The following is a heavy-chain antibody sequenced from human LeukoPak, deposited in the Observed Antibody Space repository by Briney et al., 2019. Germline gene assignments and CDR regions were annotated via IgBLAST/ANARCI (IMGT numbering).Heavy chain of an antibody. V-gene: IGHV3-23*01. D-gene: IGHD2-15*01. Sequence: PGGSLRLSCAASGFTFSSYGMSWVRQAPGKGLEWVSAISGSGGSTYYADSVKGRFTISRDNAKNSLYLQMNSLRAEDTALYYCARARVVAATGTDYYYYMDVWGKGTTVTVSS. CDR2: ISGSGGST. CDR3: ARARVVAATGTDYYYYMDV. J-gene: IGHJ6*03. CDR1: GFTFSSYG.